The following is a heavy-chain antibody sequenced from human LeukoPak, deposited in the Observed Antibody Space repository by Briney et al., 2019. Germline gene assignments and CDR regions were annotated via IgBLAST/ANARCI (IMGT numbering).Heavy chain of an antibody. Sequence: GGSLRLSCEASGFIFSNYWMAWVRQAPGKGLEWVVNIKEDGSDKNYVESMKGRYTISRDNAQNSPYLQMNSLKTEDTAVYYCTTDGSRRWLQPFDYWGQGTLVTVSS. D-gene: IGHD5-24*01. CDR2: IKEDGSDK. CDR1: GFIFSNYW. V-gene: IGHV3-7*03. CDR3: TTDGSRRWLQPFDY. J-gene: IGHJ4*02.